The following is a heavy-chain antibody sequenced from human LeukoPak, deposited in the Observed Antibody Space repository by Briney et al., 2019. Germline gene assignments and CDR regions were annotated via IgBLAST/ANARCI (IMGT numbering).Heavy chain of an antibody. V-gene: IGHV3-9*01. D-gene: IGHD1-26*01. Sequence: PGGSLRLSCAAPGFTFDDYAMHWVRQAPGKGLEWVSGISWNSGSIGYADSVKGRFTISRDNSKNTLYLQMNSLRAEDTAVYYCAKDESIVGATTGDYWGQGTLVTVSS. CDR3: AKDESIVGATTGDY. CDR2: ISWNSGSI. J-gene: IGHJ4*02. CDR1: GFTFDDYA.